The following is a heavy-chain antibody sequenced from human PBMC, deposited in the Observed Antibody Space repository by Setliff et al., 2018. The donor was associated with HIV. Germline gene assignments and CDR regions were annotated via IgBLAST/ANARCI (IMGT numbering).Heavy chain of an antibody. CDR3: AKGGAYGSGSSYYYGMDV. J-gene: IGHJ6*02. D-gene: IGHD3-10*01. V-gene: IGHV3-23*01. Sequence: PGGSLRLSCAASGFTFSSYSMNWVRQAPGKGLEWVSYISSSGGSTYYADSVKGRFTISRDNSKNTLYLQMNSLRAEDTAVYYCAKGGAYGSGSSYYYGMDVWGQGTTVTVSS. CDR2: ISSSGGST. CDR1: GFTFSSYS.